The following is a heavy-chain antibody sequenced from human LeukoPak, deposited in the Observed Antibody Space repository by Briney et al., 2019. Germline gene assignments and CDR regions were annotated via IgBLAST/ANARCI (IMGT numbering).Heavy chain of an antibody. J-gene: IGHJ4*02. CDR2: ISSTGGTT. CDR3: ARGPAYYDFWSGLANRGIDY. D-gene: IGHD3-3*01. V-gene: IGHV3-23*01. CDR1: GITFSSYG. Sequence: GGSLRLSCAASGITFSSYGMSWVRQAPGKGLEWVSSISSTGGTTYYADSVKGRFTISRDNSKNTLYLQMNSLRAEDTAVYYCARGPAYYDFWSGLANRGIDYWGQGTLVTVSS.